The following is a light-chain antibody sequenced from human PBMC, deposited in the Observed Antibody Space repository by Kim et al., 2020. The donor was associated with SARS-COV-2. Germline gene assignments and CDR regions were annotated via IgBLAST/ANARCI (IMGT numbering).Light chain of an antibody. V-gene: IGLV2-8*01. J-gene: IGLJ1*01. CDR1: SSDVGGYNY. CDR2: EVN. Sequence: SATISCTGTSSDVGGYNYVTWYQQHPGNAHKLMIYEVNTRPSGVPDRFSGSKSGNTASLTVSGLQSDDEADYFCSSFASSNNYYVFGTGTKVTVL. CDR3: SSFASSNNYYV.